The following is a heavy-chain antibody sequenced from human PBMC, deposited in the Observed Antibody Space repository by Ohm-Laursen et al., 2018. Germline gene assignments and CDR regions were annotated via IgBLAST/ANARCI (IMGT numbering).Heavy chain of an antibody. Sequence: TLSLTCTVSGGSISSYYWSWIRQPAGKGLEWIGRIYTSGSTNYDPSLKSRVTISVDTSKNQFFLKLSSVTAADTAVYYCARHPDYRSDRWFDPWGQGTLVSVSS. J-gene: IGHJ5*02. V-gene: IGHV4-4*07. CDR2: IYTSGST. CDR3: ARHPDYRSDRWFDP. D-gene: IGHD6-25*01. CDR1: GGSISSYY.